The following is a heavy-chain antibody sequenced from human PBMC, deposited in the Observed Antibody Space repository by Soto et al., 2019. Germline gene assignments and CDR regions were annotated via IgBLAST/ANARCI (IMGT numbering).Heavy chain of an antibody. J-gene: IGHJ6*02. D-gene: IGHD3-3*01. V-gene: IGHV3-33*01. CDR2: IWSDGNKK. CDR1: GFTFSSSV. Sequence: QVQLEEFGGVVVQPGRSLRLSCAASGFTFSSSVMHWVRQAPGRGLEWVAVIWSDGNKKYYADSVTGRFAISRDNSINTLYLQMRSLNAEDTAVYYCAREVLWSDYHYALDVWGQGTTVTVSS. CDR3: AREVLWSDYHYALDV.